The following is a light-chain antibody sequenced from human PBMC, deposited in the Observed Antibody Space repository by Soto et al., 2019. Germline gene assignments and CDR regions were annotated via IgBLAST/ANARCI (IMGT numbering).Light chain of an antibody. J-gene: IGKJ3*01. Sequence: EIVLTQSPGTLSLSPGERATLSCRASQSVSSNYLTWYQQKPGQAPRLLIHGASSRVTGIPDRFSGSGSGTDFTLTISRLEPEDFAVYYCQQYGSSPFTFGPGTKVDIK. CDR3: QQYGSSPFT. CDR2: GAS. V-gene: IGKV3-20*01. CDR1: QSVSSNY.